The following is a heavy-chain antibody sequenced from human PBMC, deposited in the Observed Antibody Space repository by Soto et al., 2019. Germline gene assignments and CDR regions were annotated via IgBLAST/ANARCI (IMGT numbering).Heavy chain of an antibody. D-gene: IGHD4-17*01. CDR3: AKDEDGDYLLDAFDM. V-gene: IGHV3-30*18. CDR1: GFTFSSYG. J-gene: IGHJ3*02. CDR2: ISYDGSDK. Sequence: EQLVESGGGVVQPGRSLRLSCAASGFTFSSYGMNWVRQAPGKGLEWVAVISYDGSDKYYADSVKGRFTISRDNSKNTLYLQMNSLRAEDTAVYYCAKDEDGDYLLDAFDMWGQGTMVTVSS.